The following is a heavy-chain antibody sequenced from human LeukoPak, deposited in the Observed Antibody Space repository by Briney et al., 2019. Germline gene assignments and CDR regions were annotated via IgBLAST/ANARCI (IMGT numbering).Heavy chain of an antibody. Sequence: SETLSLTCTVSGVSISSYYWSWIRQPAGKGLEWIGRIYTSGSTNYNPSLKSRVTMSVDTSKNQFSLKLSSVTAADTAVYYCARDQGYGLNYYYYYGMDVWGQGTTVTVSS. CDR2: IYTSGST. D-gene: IGHD5-12*01. CDR1: GVSISSYY. V-gene: IGHV4-4*07. CDR3: ARDQGYGLNYYYYYGMDV. J-gene: IGHJ6*02.